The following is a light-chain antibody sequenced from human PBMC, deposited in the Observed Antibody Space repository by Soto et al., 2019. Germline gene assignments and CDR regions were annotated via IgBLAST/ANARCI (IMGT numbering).Light chain of an antibody. V-gene: IGKV3-11*01. CDR2: DTC. J-gene: IGKJ4*01. CDR3: QQRTDWPT. CDR1: QSVSHF. Sequence: EIVLTQSPATLSLSPGESATLSCRASQSVSHFLAWYQQQPGQAPRLLIYDTCSRATGIPGRFSGSGSGTDFTLTIDILEPADAAVYYCQQRTDWPTFGGGTKVEI.